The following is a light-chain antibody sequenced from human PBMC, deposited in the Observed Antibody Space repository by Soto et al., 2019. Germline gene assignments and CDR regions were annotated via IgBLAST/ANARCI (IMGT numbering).Light chain of an antibody. V-gene: IGLV2-8*01. J-gene: IGLJ2*01. CDR3: CSYAGSNTLI. CDR2: EVN. CDR1: CSDVGILNY. Sequence: QSALSQPPSASGSPGQSVTISCTGTCSDVGILNYVSWYQQHPDQAPKLLIFEVNKRPSGVPDRFSASKSGNTASLTVSGLQAEDEADYYCCSYAGSNTLIFGGGTKVTVL.